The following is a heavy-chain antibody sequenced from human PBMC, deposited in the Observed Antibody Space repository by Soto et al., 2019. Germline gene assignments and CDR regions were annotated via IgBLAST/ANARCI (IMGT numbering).Heavy chain of an antibody. Sequence: ESGGGVVQPGRSLRLSCAASGFTFSSYGMHWVRQAPGKGLEWVAVISYDGSNKYYADSVKGRFTISRDNSKNTLYLQMNNLRAEDTAVYYCAKDLPTYSSSFVFDYWGQGTLVTVSS. CDR1: GFTFSSYG. D-gene: IGHD6-6*01. J-gene: IGHJ4*01. CDR3: AKDLPTYSSSFVFDY. V-gene: IGHV3-30*18. CDR2: ISYDGSNK.